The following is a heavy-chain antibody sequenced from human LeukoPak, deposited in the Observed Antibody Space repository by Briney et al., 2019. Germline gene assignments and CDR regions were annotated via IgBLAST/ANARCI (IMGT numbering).Heavy chain of an antibody. CDR1: GGSFNSYV. J-gene: IGHJ3*02. CDR3: TREGVCSPDGSSYHRDAFDI. Sequence: SVKVSCKASGGSFNSYVITWVRQAPGQGLEWMGRIIPILNVANFAQKFQGRVTITADKSTNTAHMELSSLRSEDTAVYYCTREGVCSPDGSSYHRDAFDIWGQGTVVTVSS. D-gene: IGHD3-22*01. CDR2: IIPILNVA. V-gene: IGHV1-69*04.